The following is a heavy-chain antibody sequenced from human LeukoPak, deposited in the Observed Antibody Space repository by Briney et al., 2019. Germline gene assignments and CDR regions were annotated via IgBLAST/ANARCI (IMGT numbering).Heavy chain of an antibody. J-gene: IGHJ4*02. CDR2: IYPGDSDT. V-gene: IGHV5-51*01. D-gene: IGHD6-13*01. CDR1: GYSFTSYW. Sequence: GESLKISCKGSGYSFTSYWIGWVRQMPGKGLEWMGIIYPGDSDTRYSPSFQGQVTISADKSISTAYLQWSSLKASDTAMYYCAETTYSSSRTDAFDYWGQGTLVTVSS. CDR3: AETTYSSSRTDAFDY.